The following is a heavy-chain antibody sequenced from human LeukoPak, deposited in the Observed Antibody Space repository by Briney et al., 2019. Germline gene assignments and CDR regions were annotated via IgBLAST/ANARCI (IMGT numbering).Heavy chain of an antibody. D-gene: IGHD3-3*01. CDR2: IYSGGST. Sequence: GGSLRLSCAASGFTVSSNYMSWVRQAPGKGLEWVSVIYSGGSTHYADSVKGRFTISRDNSKNTLYLQMNSLRAEDTAVYYCAAGFWSGYAPAGWFDPWGQGTLVTVSS. V-gene: IGHV3-66*01. CDR1: GFTVSSNY. CDR3: AAGFWSGYAPAGWFDP. J-gene: IGHJ5*02.